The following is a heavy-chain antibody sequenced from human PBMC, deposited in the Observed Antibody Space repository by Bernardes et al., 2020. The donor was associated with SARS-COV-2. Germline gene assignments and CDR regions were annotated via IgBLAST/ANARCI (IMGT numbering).Heavy chain of an antibody. V-gene: IGHV4-38-2*01. D-gene: IGHD1-26*01. CDR1: GYSISSGYY. CDR3: ARGEWELRA. CDR2: IYHSGST. Sequence: SETLSLTCAVSGYSISSGYYWGWIRQPPGKGLEWIGSIYHSGSTYYNPSLKSRVTISVDTSKNQFSLKLSSVTAADTAVYYCARGEWELRAWGQGTLVTVSS. J-gene: IGHJ5*02.